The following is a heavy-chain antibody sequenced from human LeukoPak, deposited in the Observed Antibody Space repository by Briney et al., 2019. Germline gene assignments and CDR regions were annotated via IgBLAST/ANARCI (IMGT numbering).Heavy chain of an antibody. CDR2: IIPIFGTA. V-gene: IGHV1-69*01. J-gene: IGHJ5*02. Sequence: ASVKVSCKASGGTFISYAISWVRQAPGQGLEWMGGIIPIFGTANYAQKFQGRVTITADESTSTAYMELSSLRSEDTAVYYCARDLGYCSGGSCPPGGFDPWGQGTLVTVSS. CDR1: GGTFISYA. CDR3: ARDLGYCSGGSCPPGGFDP. D-gene: IGHD2-15*01.